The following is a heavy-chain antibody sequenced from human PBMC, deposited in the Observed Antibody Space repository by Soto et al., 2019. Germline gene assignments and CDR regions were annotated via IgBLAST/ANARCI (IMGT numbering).Heavy chain of an antibody. V-gene: IGHV6-1*01. CDR1: GDSVSSNSAA. D-gene: IGHD6-13*01. J-gene: IGHJ4*02. Sequence: LTCVISGDSVSSNSAAWNGIRQSPSRGLEWLGRTYYRSKWYNDYAVSVKSRITINPDTSKNQFSLQLNSVTPEDTAVYYCARARYSSSWFYFDYWGQGTLVTVSS. CDR3: ARARYSSSWFYFDY. CDR2: TYYRSKWYN.